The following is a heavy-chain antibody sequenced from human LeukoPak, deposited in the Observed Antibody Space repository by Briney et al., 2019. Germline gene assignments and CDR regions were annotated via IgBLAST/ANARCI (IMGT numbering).Heavy chain of an antibody. Sequence: GASVKVSCKASGYTFTSYYMHWVRQAPGQGLEWMGIINPSGGSTSYAQKFQGRVTMTRDTFTSTVYMELSSLRSEDTAVYYCASEDSSGWDAFDIWGQGTMVTVSS. CDR2: INPSGGST. CDR3: ASEDSSGWDAFDI. V-gene: IGHV1-46*01. J-gene: IGHJ3*02. CDR1: GYTFTSYY. D-gene: IGHD6-19*01.